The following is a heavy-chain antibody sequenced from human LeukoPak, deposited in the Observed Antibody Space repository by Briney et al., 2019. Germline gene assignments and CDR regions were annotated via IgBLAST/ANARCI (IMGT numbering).Heavy chain of an antibody. V-gene: IGHV3-7*01. Sequence: PGGSLRLSCAASGLIFSNYWMSWVRQAPGKGLEWVANIKTDGSEKGYADSVRGRFTITRDNAKNSFYLQMTSLRAEDTAVYYCASQVYSLFDYWGQGTLVTVSS. CDR1: GLIFSNYW. CDR3: ASQVYSLFDY. J-gene: IGHJ4*02. CDR2: IKTDGSEK. D-gene: IGHD5-12*01.